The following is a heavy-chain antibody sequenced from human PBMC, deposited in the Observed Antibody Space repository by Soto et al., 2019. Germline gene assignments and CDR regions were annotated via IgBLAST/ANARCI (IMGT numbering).Heavy chain of an antibody. D-gene: IGHD6-19*01. CDR1: GFTFSTYS. CDR3: ARDASGGSYLNYFDL. Sequence: WSLRLSCAASGFTFSTYSMNWVRQAPGKGLEWVSYVSSHSSTIYYADSVKGRSSISRDNAQNSLYLQMNSLRDEDTAVYYCARDASGGSYLNYFDLWGQGTLVTVSS. V-gene: IGHV3-48*02. J-gene: IGHJ5*02. CDR2: VSSHSSTI.